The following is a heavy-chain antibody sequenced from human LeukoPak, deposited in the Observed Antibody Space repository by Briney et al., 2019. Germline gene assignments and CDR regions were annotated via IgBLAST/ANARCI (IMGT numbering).Heavy chain of an antibody. CDR1: GGTFNSYA. CDR2: ISAYNGNT. D-gene: IGHD2-2*01. CDR3: ARARGYCSSTSCYAYYYYYMDV. J-gene: IGHJ6*03. Sequence: ASVKVSCKASGGTFNSYAISWVRQAPGQGLEWMGWISAYNGNTNYAQKLQGRVTMTTDTSTSTAYMELRSLRSDDTAVYYCARARGYCSSTSCYAYYYYYMDVWGKGTTVTVSS. V-gene: IGHV1-18*01.